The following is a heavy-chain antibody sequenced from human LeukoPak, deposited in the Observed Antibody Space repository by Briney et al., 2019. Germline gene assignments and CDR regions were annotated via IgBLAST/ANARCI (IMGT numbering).Heavy chain of an antibody. J-gene: IGHJ4*02. CDR1: GFTLSNYW. V-gene: IGHV3-7*05. CDR2: IKQDGSEK. Sequence: PGGSLRLSCVASGFTLSNYWMSWVRQAPGKGLEWVANIKQDGSEKYYVDSVKGRFTISRDNAKNSLYLQMNSLRAEDTALYYCAREDQPRGTFDYWGQGILVTVSS. D-gene: IGHD2-15*01. CDR3: AREDQPRGTFDY.